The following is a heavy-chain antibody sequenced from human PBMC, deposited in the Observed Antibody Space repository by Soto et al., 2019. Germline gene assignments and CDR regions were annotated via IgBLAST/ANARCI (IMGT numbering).Heavy chain of an antibody. J-gene: IGHJ5*02. CDR3: AREPSGYRVATYWFDP. D-gene: IGHD5-18*01. CDR1: GFDVKYNY. Sequence: EVQVVETGGGLVQPGGSLRLSCVASGFDVKYNYMSWVRQAPGKGLERVSAIYGVDSTYYADSVQGRFTTSRDASKNTLYLQMNNLRVEDTAVYYCAREPSGYRVATYWFDPWGQGTLVTVS. CDR2: IYGVDST. V-gene: IGHV3-53*02.